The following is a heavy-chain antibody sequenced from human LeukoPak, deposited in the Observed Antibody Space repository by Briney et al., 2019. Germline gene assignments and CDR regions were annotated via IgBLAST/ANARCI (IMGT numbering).Heavy chain of an antibody. D-gene: IGHD2-8*01. Sequence: PGRSLRLSCAASGFTFSSYAMHWVRQAPGKGLEWVAVISYDGSNKYYADSVKGRLTISRDNSKNTLYLQMNSLRAEDTAVYYCASSSGYCTNGVCYRITMVRGVIIDWGQGTLVTVSS. V-gene: IGHV3-30-3*01. CDR1: GFTFSSYA. CDR3: ASSSGYCTNGVCYRITMVRGVIID. J-gene: IGHJ4*02. CDR2: ISYDGSNK.